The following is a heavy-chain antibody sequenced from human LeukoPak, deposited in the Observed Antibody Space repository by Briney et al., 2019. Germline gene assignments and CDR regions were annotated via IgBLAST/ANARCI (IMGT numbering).Heavy chain of an antibody. J-gene: IGHJ5*01. CDR3: AKDRPNYYESNGDYYRRNGDS. Sequence: GGSLRLSCAASGFTFSIYAMSWVRQAPGKGLEWVSSITSRDGGTFYTDPVKGRFTISRDNSKNMLYLQMNSLRAEDTAIYYCAKDRPNYYESNGDYYRRNGDSWGQGTLVTASS. D-gene: IGHD3-22*01. V-gene: IGHV3-23*01. CDR2: ITSRDGGT. CDR1: GFTFSIYA.